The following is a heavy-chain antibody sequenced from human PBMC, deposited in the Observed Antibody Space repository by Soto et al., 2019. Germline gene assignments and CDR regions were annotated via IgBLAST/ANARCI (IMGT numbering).Heavy chain of an antibody. V-gene: IGHV4-39*01. D-gene: IGHD6-13*01. CDR3: ARRQSSSWYGL. CDR1: GGSISSGDYY. Sequence: SETLSLTCTVSGGSISSGDYYWSWIRQPPGKGLEWIGEINHSGSTYYNPSLKSRVTISVDTSKNQFSLKLSSVTAADTAVYYCARRQSSSWYGLWGQGTLVTVSS. CDR2: INHSGST. J-gene: IGHJ4*02.